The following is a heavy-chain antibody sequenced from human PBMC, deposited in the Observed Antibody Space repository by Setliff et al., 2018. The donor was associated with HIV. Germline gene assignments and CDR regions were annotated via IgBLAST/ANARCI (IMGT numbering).Heavy chain of an antibody. CDR2: ISGSGGST. D-gene: IGHD6-6*01. J-gene: IGHJ6*02. CDR3: ARGRVEAGRPPGETGLSYYYHGMDV. CDR1: GFSFGSYT. V-gene: IGHV3-23*01. Sequence: GGSLRLSCAASGFSFGSYTMNWVRQAPGKGLEWVSAISGSGGSTYYADSVKGRFTISRDNSKNTLYLQMNSLRAEDTAVYYCARGRVEAGRPPGETGLSYYYHGMDVWGQGTTVTVSS.